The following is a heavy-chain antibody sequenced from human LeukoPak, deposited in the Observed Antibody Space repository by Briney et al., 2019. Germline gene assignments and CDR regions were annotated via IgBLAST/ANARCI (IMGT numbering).Heavy chain of an antibody. CDR3: ARRRDGYVDY. CDR2: ISSSGSTI. D-gene: IGHD5-24*01. J-gene: IGHJ4*02. CDR1: GFTFSSYW. Sequence: GGSLRLSCAASGFTFSSYWMNWVRQAPGKGLEWVSYISSSGSTIYYADSVKGRFTISRGNAKNSLYLQMTSLRAEDTAVYYCARRRDGYVDYWGQGTLVTVSS. V-gene: IGHV3-48*04.